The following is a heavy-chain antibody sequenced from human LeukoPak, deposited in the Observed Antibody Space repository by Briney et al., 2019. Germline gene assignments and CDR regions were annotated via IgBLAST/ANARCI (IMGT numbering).Heavy chain of an antibody. J-gene: IGHJ4*02. D-gene: IGHD1-20*01. Sequence: PSETLSLTCNVSGGSINSDGYYWSWIRQPPGKGLEWIGYIYKSGSTNYNPSLKSRVTISVERSKNQFSLKLSSVTAADTAVYYCARGNSWNLNFDHWGQGTLVTVSS. V-gene: IGHV4-30-2*01. CDR3: ARGNSWNLNFDH. CDR1: GGSINSDGYY. CDR2: IYKSGST.